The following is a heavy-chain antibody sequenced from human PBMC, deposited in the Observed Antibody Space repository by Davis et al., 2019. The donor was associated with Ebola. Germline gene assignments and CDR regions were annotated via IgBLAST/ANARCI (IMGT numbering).Heavy chain of an antibody. Sequence: SDTLSLTCTVSGDSISPYYWSWIRQAPGKGLEWIGHHHYRGSLYYNPSLKSRVTMSLDTSKNEFSLKLTSVTAADTAVYYCARGSLITSGGDQYGMDVWGQGTTVTVSS. J-gene: IGHJ6*02. D-gene: IGHD3-16*01. CDR2: HHYRGSL. CDR1: GDSISPYY. V-gene: IGHV4-59*01. CDR3: ARGSLITSGGDQYGMDV.